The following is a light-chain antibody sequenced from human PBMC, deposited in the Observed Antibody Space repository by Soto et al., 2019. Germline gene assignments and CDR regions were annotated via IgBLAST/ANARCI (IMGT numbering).Light chain of an antibody. V-gene: IGKV3-20*01. CDR1: QSVSSSY. CDR2: GAS. CDR3: QQYGSSPPLT. J-gene: IGKJ4*01. Sequence: ENVLTQSPGTLSLSPGEKATLSCRAIQSVSSSYLAWYQQKPGQAPRLLIYGASSRATGIPDGFSGSGSGTDFTLTISRLEPEDFAVYYCQQYGSSPPLTFGGGTKVDIK.